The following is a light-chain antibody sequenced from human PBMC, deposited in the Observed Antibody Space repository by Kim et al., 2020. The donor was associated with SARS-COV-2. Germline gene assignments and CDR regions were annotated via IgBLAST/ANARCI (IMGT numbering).Light chain of an antibody. CDR2: GAS. Sequence: GERATLSCRASQSVSGSFLAWYQQKPGQAPRLLIYGASSRATGTPDRFSGSGSGTDFTLTISRLEPEDFAVYYCQHYGGSPPKYTFGQGTKLEI. CDR3: QHYGGSPPKYT. J-gene: IGKJ2*01. V-gene: IGKV3-20*01. CDR1: QSVSGSF.